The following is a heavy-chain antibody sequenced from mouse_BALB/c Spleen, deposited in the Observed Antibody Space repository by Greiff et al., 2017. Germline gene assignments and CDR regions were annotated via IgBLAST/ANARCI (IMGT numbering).Heavy chain of an antibody. V-gene: IGHV5-6-3*01. D-gene: IGHD1-1*02. CDR3: ARGGIWSFYAMDY. Sequence: EVKLVESGGGLVQPGGSLKLSCAASGFTFSSYGMSWVRQTPDKRLELVATINSNGGSTYYPDSVKGRFTISRDNAKNTLYLQMSSLKSEDTAMYYCARGGIWSFYAMDYWGQGTSVTVSS. CDR2: INSNGGST. CDR1: GFTFSSYG. J-gene: IGHJ4*01.